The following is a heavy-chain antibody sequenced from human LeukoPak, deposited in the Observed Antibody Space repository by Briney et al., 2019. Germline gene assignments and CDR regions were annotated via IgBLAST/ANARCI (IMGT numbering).Heavy chain of an antibody. Sequence: SVKVSCKASGYTFTSYDISWVRQAPGQGLEWMGGIIPIFGTANYAPKFQDRVTITADESTSTAYVELSSLRSEDTAVYYCARGRWDYYGSERNWFDPWGKGTLVTVSS. CDR1: GYTFTSYD. CDR2: IIPIFGTA. CDR3: ARGRWDYYGSERNWFDP. V-gene: IGHV1-69*13. D-gene: IGHD3-10*01. J-gene: IGHJ5*02.